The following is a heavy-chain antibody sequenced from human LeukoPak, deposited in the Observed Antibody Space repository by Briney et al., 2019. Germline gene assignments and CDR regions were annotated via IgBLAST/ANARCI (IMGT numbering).Heavy chain of an antibody. D-gene: IGHD6-19*01. Sequence: GGSLRLSCTASGFTFGDYAMSWVRQAPGKGLEWVGFIRSKAYGGTTEYAASVKGRFTISREDSKSIAYLQMNSLKTEDTAVYYCTSSTYSSLNWFDPWGQGTLVTVSS. J-gene: IGHJ5*02. V-gene: IGHV3-49*04. CDR1: GFTFGDYA. CDR3: TSSTYSSLNWFDP. CDR2: IRSKAYGGTT.